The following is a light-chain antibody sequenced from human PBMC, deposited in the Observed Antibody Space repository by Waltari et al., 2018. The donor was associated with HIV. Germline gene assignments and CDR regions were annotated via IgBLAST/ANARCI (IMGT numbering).Light chain of an antibody. CDR2: EDA. J-gene: IGLJ3*02. V-gene: IGLV1-51*02. CDR1: SSNIGRNY. Sequence: QSVLTQPPHVSAAPGQKVTIPYSGSSSNIGRNYVSGDQQLPATAPDRLIYEDARRPSGSPDRCSAAKSGTSASVDITGLQTGDEADYYCGTWDTSLSGGVFGGGTKLTVL. CDR3: GTWDTSLSGGV.